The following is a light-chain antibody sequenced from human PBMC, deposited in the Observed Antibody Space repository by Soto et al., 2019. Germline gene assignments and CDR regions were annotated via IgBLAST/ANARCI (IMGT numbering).Light chain of an antibody. CDR1: QSVSSC. J-gene: IGKJ2*03. CDR2: DAS. CDR3: QQYGTYYS. Sequence: DLQMTQSPSTLSASVGDRVTITCRASQSVSSCLAWYQQAPGKAPKLLVFDASNLESGVPSRFSGSGAGTQSTPTISSLQPDDFATYYCQQYGTYYSFGPGTKLEIK. V-gene: IGKV1-5*01.